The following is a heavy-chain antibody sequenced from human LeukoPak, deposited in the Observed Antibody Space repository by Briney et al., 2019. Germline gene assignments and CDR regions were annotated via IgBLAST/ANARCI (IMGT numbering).Heavy chain of an antibody. CDR1: GYTFTTYY. CDR2: INPSGGST. J-gene: IGHJ4*02. CDR3: ARERRYYYDSSGYYYPHY. V-gene: IGHV1-46*01. D-gene: IGHD3-22*01. Sequence: ASVKVSCKASGYTFTTYYMHWVRQAPGQGLEWMGIINPSGGSTGYAQKFQGRVTMTRDTSTSTVYMELSRLRSDDTAVYYCARERRYYYDSSGYYYPHYWGQGTLVTVSS.